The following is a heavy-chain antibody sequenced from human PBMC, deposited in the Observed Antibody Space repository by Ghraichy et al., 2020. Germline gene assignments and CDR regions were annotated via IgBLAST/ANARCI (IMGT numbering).Heavy chain of an antibody. D-gene: IGHD6-13*01. V-gene: IGHV1-58*02. Sequence: SVKVSCKACGFTFTSSVMHWVRQSRGQLHERIGWIVVGSGNTNYAQKFQERVTITRDMSTSTAYMELSRLRSEDTAVYYCAAARGAAAGNYGMDVWGQVTTVTVSS. CDR3: AAARGAAAGNYGMDV. CDR2: IVVGSGNT. J-gene: IGHJ6*02. CDR1: GFTFTSSV.